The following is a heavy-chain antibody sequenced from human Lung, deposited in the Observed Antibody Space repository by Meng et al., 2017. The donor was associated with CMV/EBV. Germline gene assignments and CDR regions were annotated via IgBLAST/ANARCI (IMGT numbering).Heavy chain of an antibody. CDR3: ARERRMGGSYFGLDY. CDR1: GFTFSSYA. J-gene: IGHJ4*02. Sequence: GESLKISCAASGFTFSSYAMHWVRQAPGKGLEWVAVILYDGSNKYYADSVKGRFTISRDNSKNTLYLQMNSLRAEDTAVYYCARERRMGGSYFGLDYWGQGTLVTVSS. D-gene: IGHD1-26*01. CDR2: ILYDGSNK. V-gene: IGHV3-30*04.